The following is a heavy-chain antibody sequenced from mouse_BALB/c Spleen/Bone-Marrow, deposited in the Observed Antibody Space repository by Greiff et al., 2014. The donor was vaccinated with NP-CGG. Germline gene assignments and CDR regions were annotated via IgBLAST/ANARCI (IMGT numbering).Heavy chain of an antibody. CDR2: IDPANGNT. D-gene: IGHD1-1*01. CDR3: ARYYYGSSYFDY. J-gene: IGHJ2*01. Sequence: EVQLMESGAELVKPGASVKLSCTASGFNIKDTYMHWVKQRPEQALEWIGRIDPANGNTKYDPKFQGKATITADTSSNTAYLQLSSLTAEDTAVYYCARYYYGSSYFDYWGQGTTLTVSS. V-gene: IGHV14-3*02. CDR1: GFNIKDTY.